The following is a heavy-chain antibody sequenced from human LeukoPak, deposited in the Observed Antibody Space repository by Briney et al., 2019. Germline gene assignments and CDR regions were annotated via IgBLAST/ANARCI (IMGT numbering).Heavy chain of an antibody. J-gene: IGHJ6*02. Sequence: SETLSLTCTVSGGSISSYYWSWIRQPPGTALEWIAYIYYSGNTHYNPSLRSRVTISVDTSKNQVSLKLSSVSAADTAVYYCARGFGEVIRSDYYYYGMDVWGQGTTVTVSS. CDR2: IYYSGNT. CDR3: ARGFGEVIRSDYYYYGMDV. V-gene: IGHV4-59*01. D-gene: IGHD3-3*01. CDR1: GGSISSYY.